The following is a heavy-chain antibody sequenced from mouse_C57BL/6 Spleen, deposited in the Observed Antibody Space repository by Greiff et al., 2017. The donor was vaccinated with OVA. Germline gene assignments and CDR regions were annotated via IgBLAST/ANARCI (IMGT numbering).Heavy chain of an antibody. V-gene: IGHV5-17*01. J-gene: IGHJ2*01. D-gene: IGHD1-1*01. CDR3: ARSYYNGSSYVDY. Sequence: EVQRVESGGGLVKPGGSLKLSCAASGFTFSDYGMHWVRQAPEKGLEWVAYISSGSSTIYYADTVKGRFTISRDNAKNTLFLQMTSLRSEDTAMYYCARSYYNGSSYVDYWGQGTTLTVSS. CDR1: GFTFSDYG. CDR2: ISSGSSTI.